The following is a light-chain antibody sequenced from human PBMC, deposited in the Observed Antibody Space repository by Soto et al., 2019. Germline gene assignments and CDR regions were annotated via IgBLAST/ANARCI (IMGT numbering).Light chain of an antibody. V-gene: IGKV3-20*01. Sequence: EIVLTQSPGTLSLSPGERATLSCRASQSVSSSYLAWYQQKPGQAPRLLIYGASSRATGIPDRFSGSGSGTDFTLTISRLEPEDFAVYYCQHYGSSPRLSCGQGTRLEIK. CDR2: GAS. CDR1: QSVSSSY. J-gene: IGKJ5*01. CDR3: QHYGSSPRLS.